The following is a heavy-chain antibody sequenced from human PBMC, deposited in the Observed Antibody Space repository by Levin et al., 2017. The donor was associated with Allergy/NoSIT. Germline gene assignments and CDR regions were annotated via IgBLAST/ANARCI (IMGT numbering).Heavy chain of an antibody. CDR2: IYSGGST. J-gene: IGHJ4*02. Sequence: PGGSLRLSCAASGFTVSSNYMSWVRQAPGKGLEWVSVIYSGGSTYYADSVKGRFTISRDNSKNTLYLQMNSLRAEDTAVYYCARSSTIFGVVIIAALDYWGQGTLVTVSS. CDR1: GFTVSSNY. D-gene: IGHD3-3*01. V-gene: IGHV3-53*01. CDR3: ARSSTIFGVVIIAALDY.